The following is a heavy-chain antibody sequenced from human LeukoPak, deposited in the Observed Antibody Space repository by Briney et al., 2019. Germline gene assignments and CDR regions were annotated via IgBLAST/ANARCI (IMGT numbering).Heavy chain of an antibody. V-gene: IGHV3-74*01. Sequence: PGGSLRLSCAASGFTFSSYWMHWVRQAPGKGRVWVSHINNDGSRTSYADSVKGRFTISRDNAKNTLYLQMNSLRTEATAVYYCACYGIAPPYWGQGTLVTVSS. D-gene: IGHD2-15*01. CDR2: INNDGSRT. CDR1: GFTFSSYW. CDR3: ACYGIAPPY. J-gene: IGHJ4*02.